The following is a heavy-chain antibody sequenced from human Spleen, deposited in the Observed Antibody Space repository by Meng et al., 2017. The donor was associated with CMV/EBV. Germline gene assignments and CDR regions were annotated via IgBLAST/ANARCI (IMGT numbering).Heavy chain of an antibody. CDR1: GFTFSSYE. CDR3: AGGQCSSTSCYTGDY. CDR2: ISSSDSSM. V-gene: IGHV3-48*03. Sequence: GGSLRLPCAASGFTFSSYEMNWVRQAPGKGLEWVSYISSSDSSMYYADSVKGRFTISRDNAKNSLYLQMNSLRAEDTAVYYCAGGQCSSTSCYTGDYWGQGTRVTVSS. D-gene: IGHD2-2*02. J-gene: IGHJ4*02.